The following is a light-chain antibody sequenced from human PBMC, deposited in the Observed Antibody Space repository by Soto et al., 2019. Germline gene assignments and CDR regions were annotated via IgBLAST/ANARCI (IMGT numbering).Light chain of an antibody. J-gene: IGLJ1*01. CDR3: ISYTVSRSYV. Sequence: QSVLTQPASVSGSPGQSITISCSGTSSDIGAYDHVAWFQQFPGKTPKLVIYSVSNGPSGVSYRFSGSKSGNTASLTISGLQADDEADYYCISYTVSRSYVFGPGTKVTVL. CDR1: SSDIGAYDH. CDR2: SVS. V-gene: IGLV2-14*01.